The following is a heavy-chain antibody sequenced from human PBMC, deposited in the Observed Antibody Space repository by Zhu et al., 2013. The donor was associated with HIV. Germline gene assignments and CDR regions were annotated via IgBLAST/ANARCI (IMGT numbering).Heavy chain of an antibody. CDR1: GYTFTSFD. CDR3: ARGRTFGVGRLNWFDP. Sequence: VQLVAGLGREVKKPGASVKVSCKASGYTFTSFDINWVRQATGHELEWMGWMNPNSGNTGYAEKFQGRVTITRNTSISTAFLELSNLRSEDTAVYYCARGRTFGVGRLNWFDPWGQGTLVTVSS. V-gene: IGHV1-8*03. J-gene: IGHJ5*02. D-gene: IGHD3-3*01. CDR2: MNPNSGNT.